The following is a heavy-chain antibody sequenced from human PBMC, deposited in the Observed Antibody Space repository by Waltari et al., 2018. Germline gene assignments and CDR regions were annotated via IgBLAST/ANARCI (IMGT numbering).Heavy chain of an antibody. CDR3: GRDVDPGGVSV. D-gene: IGHD2-8*01. CDR2: IFWNSGGT. CDR1: GFNVNEYA. V-gene: IGHV3-9*01. J-gene: IGHJ6*04. Sequence: EVRVVQSGGGSVQPGRSLRLSCTVSGFNVNEYAAHWVRQTPGKGLGWVSGIFWNSGGTGYADSVKGRFIISRDNAKNSLYLQMNSLTTDDTALYYCGRDVDPGGVSVWGEGTTVTVSP.